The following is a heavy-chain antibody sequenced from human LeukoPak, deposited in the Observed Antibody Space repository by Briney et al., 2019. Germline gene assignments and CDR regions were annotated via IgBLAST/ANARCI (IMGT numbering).Heavy chain of an antibody. CDR1: GFTFSSYS. D-gene: IGHD4-11*01. Sequence: PGGSLRLSCAASGFTFSSYSMNWVRQAPGKGLEWVGRIKSKTDGGTTDYAAPVKGRFTISRDDSKNTLYLQMNSLKTEDTAVYYCTTDPRGRTVAPAHYYYYYYMDVWGKGTTVTVSS. J-gene: IGHJ6*03. V-gene: IGHV3-15*01. CDR3: TTDPRGRTVAPAHYYYYYYMDV. CDR2: IKSKTDGGTT.